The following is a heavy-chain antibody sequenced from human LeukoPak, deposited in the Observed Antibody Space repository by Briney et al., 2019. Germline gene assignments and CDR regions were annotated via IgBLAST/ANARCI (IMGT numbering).Heavy chain of an antibody. CDR1: GFTFSSYW. CDR3: ARRASSLYYYDSSGPRGVYFDY. D-gene: IGHD3-22*01. J-gene: IGHJ4*02. V-gene: IGHV3-7*01. Sequence: GGSLRPSCAASGFTFSSYWMSWVRQAPGEGLEWVANIKQDGSEKYYVDSVKGRFTISRDNAKNSLYLQMNSLRAEDTAVYYCARRASSLYYYDSSGPRGVYFDYWGQGTLVTVSS. CDR2: IKQDGSEK.